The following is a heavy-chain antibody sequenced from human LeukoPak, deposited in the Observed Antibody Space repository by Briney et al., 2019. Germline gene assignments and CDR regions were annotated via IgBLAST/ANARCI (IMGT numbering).Heavy chain of an antibody. CDR2: IKSKTDGETT. CDR1: GFTFSNAW. V-gene: IGHV3-15*01. CDR3: TTVCSGGSCYSPTSFDY. D-gene: IGHD2-15*01. J-gene: IGHJ4*02. Sequence: GGSLRLSCAASGFTFSNAWMSWVRQAPGKGLEWVGRIKSKTDGETTDYAAPVKGRFTISRDDSKNTLYLQMNSLKTEDAAVYYCTTVCSGGSCYSPTSFDYWGQGTLVTVSS.